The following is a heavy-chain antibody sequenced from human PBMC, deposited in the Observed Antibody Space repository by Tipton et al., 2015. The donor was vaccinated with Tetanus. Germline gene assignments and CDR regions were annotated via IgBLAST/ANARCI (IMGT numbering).Heavy chain of an antibody. CDR2: ISSTTAYI. D-gene: IGHD1-20*01. V-gene: IGHV3-21*01. CDR1: GFTSSNYW. J-gene: IGHJ4*02. CDR3: ATGVTFDY. Sequence: SLRLSCAASGFTSSNYWMNWIRQAPGKGLEWVSSISSTTAYIYYTASVKGRFTISRDNAKSSVFLQMNSLRDEDTAVYYCATGVTFDYWGQGALVTVSS.